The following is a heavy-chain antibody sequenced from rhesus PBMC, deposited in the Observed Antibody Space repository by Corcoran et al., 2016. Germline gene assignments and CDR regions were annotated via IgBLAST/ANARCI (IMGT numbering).Heavy chain of an antibody. CDR3: ARHLGSSYGWRFDV. Sequence: QVQLQESGPAVVKPSETLSLTCAVSGGSISSRNWWDWLRSFPGKGLEWLGCINVSPVTPVYSPSLKGRVTLSRDTSQNQFSLRLSSVTAADTAVYFCARHLGSSYGWRFDVWGAGVLVTVSS. V-gene: IGHV4-93*02. CDR1: GGSISSRNW. J-gene: IGHJ5-1*01. CDR2: INVSPVTP. D-gene: IGHD6-43*01.